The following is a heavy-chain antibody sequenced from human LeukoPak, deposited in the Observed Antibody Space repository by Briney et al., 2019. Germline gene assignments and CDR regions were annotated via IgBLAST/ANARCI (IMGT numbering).Heavy chain of an antibody. J-gene: IGHJ4*02. CDR3: ARERELPFFDY. D-gene: IGHD2-15*01. V-gene: IGHV3-33*01. CDR1: GXTFSSYG. Sequence: GRSLRLSCAASGXTFSSYGMHWVRQAPGKGLEWVAVIWYDGSNKYYADSVKGRFTISRDNSKNTLYLQMNSLRAEDTAVYYCARERELPFFDYWGQGTLVTVSS. CDR2: IWYDGSNK.